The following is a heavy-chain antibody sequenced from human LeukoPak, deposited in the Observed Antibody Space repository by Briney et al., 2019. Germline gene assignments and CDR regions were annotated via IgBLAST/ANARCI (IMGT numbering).Heavy chain of an antibody. Sequence: PGGSLRLSCAASGFTFSSYAMSWVRQAPGKGLEWVSAISGSGGSTYYADSVKGRFTISRDNSKNTLYLQMNSLTSGDSAVYSCAKESLGRGSSYGSYFDCWGQGTLVTVSS. CDR1: GFTFSSYA. CDR3: AKESLGRGSSYGSYFDC. CDR2: ISGSGGST. V-gene: IGHV3-23*01. J-gene: IGHJ4*02. D-gene: IGHD1-26*01.